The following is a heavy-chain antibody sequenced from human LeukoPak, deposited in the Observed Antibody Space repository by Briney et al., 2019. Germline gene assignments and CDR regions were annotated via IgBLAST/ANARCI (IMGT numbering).Heavy chain of an antibody. Sequence: SETLSLTCTVSGGSISSYYWSWIRQPAGKGLEWIGRIYTSGSTNYNPSLKSRVTMSVDTSKNQFSLKLSSVTAADTAVYYCARRGVAAAGTRHNWFDPWGQGTLVTVSS. D-gene: IGHD6-13*01. J-gene: IGHJ5*02. CDR2: IYTSGST. V-gene: IGHV4-4*07. CDR1: GGSISSYY. CDR3: ARRGVAAAGTRHNWFDP.